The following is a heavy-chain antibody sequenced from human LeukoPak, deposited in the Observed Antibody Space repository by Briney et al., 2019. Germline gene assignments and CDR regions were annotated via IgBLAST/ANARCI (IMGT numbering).Heavy chain of an antibody. CDR3: ARGIAAAGTLLNYYYYYYMDV. CDR2: ISAYNGNT. D-gene: IGHD6-13*01. V-gene: IGHV1-18*01. Sequence: ASVKVFCKASGYTFTSYGISWVRQAPGQGLEWMGWISAYNGNTNYAQKLQGRVTMTTDTSTSTVYMELRSLRSDDTAVYYCARGIAAAGTLLNYYYYYYMDVWGKGTTVTVSS. J-gene: IGHJ6*03. CDR1: GYTFTSYG.